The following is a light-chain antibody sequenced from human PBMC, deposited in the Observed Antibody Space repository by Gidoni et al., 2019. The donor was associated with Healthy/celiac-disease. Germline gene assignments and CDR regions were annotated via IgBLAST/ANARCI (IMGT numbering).Light chain of an antibody. Sequence: QSALTQPASVSGSPGQSITVSCTGTSSDVGGYNYVSWYPQHPGKAPKLMIYDVSNRPSGVSNRFSGSKSGNTASLTISGLQAEDEADYYCSSYTSSSTEFGGGTKLTVL. CDR1: SSDVGGYNY. J-gene: IGLJ2*01. CDR3: SSYTSSSTE. CDR2: DVS. V-gene: IGLV2-14*03.